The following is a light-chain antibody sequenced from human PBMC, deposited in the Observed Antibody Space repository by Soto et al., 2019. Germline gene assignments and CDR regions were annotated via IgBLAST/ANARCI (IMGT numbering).Light chain of an antibody. J-gene: IGKJ2*01. CDR3: LQYNSYPRT. V-gene: IGKV1-17*01. Sequence: DIQMTQSPSSLSASVGDRVTITCRASQAIRNNLGWYQQKPGKAPKRLIFTTSTLHSGVPSRFSGSGSGTFFPLTISSLQPDDSAYYCCLQYNSYPRTFGRGTKLEIK. CDR1: QAIRNN. CDR2: TTS.